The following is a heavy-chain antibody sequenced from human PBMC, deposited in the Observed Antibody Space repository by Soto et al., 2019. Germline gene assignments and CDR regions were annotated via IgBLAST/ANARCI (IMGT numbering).Heavy chain of an antibody. CDR1: EFTFSSYA. J-gene: IGHJ6*02. CDR3: EKDDIVVVTAAIEVWYYYYGMDV. CDR2: ISGSGGST. V-gene: IGHV3-23*01. D-gene: IGHD2-2*02. Sequence: GGPLRLSCAASEFTFSSYAVRWVRQAPGEGLEWVSDISGSGGSTYYADPVKGRCTISRHNSKNTLYLQMNSLRAEDTAVYYCEKDDIVVVTAAIEVWYYYYGMDVWGQGTTVTVSS.